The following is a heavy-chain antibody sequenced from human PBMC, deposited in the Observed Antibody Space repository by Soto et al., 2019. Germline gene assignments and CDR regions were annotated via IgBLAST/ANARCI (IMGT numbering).Heavy chain of an antibody. CDR2: FDPEDGET. CDR3: ATTKSYYDSSGYYYPY. D-gene: IGHD3-22*01. Sequence: ASVKVSCKVSGYTLTELSMHWVRQAPGKGLEWMGGFDPEDGETIYAQKFQGRVTMTEDTSTDTAYMELSSLRSEDTAVYYCATTKSYYDSSGYYYPYWGQGTLVIVSS. V-gene: IGHV1-24*01. CDR1: GYTLTELS. J-gene: IGHJ4*02.